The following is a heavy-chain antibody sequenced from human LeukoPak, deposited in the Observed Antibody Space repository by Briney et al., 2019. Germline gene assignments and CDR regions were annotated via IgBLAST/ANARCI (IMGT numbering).Heavy chain of an antibody. CDR3: ARAVVVTATLDY. V-gene: IGHV1-46*01. CDR2: INPIGDST. CDR1: GYTFTSYY. D-gene: IGHD2-21*02. J-gene: IGHJ4*02. Sequence: ASVKVSCKASGYTFTSYYMHWVRQAPGQGLEWMGIINPIGDSTNYAQKFQGRVTMTRDTSTSTVYMELSSLRSEDTAVYYCARAVVVTATLDYWGQGTLVTVSS.